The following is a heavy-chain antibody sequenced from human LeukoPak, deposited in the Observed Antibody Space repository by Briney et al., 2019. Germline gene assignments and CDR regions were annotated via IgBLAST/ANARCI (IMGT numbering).Heavy chain of an antibody. CDR1: GFTFSSYS. Sequence: PGGSLRLSCAASGFTFSSYSTNWVRQAPGKGLEWVSSISSSSSYIYYADSVKGRFTISRDNAKNSLYLQMNSLRAEDTAVYYCTRGVIRYFDWLLPFDYWGQGTLVTVSS. CDR3: TRGVIRYFDWLLPFDY. CDR2: ISSSSSYI. V-gene: IGHV3-21*01. D-gene: IGHD3-9*01. J-gene: IGHJ4*02.